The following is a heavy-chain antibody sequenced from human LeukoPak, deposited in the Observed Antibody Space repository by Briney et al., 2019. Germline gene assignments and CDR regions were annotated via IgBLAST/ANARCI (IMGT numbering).Heavy chain of an antibody. J-gene: IGHJ4*02. CDR2: IIPIFGTA. D-gene: IGHD6-19*01. CDR3: ARSYEQWLDYFDY. Sequence: SVKVSCKASGYTFTDSYMHWVRQAPGQGLEWMGGIIPIFGTANYAQKFQGRVTITADKSTSTAYMELSGLRSEDTAVYYCARSYEQWLDYFDYWGQGTLVTVSS. CDR1: GYTFTDSY. V-gene: IGHV1-69*06.